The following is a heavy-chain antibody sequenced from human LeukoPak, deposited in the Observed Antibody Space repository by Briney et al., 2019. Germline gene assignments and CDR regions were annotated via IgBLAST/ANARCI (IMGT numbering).Heavy chain of an antibody. CDR1: GYTFTSYG. V-gene: IGHV1-18*01. CDR2: ISAYSGNT. CDR3: AREQEYSSGWYSPRKDYYYYYMDV. J-gene: IGHJ6*03. Sequence: GASVKVSCKASGYTFTSYGISWVRQAPGQGLEWMGWISAYSGNTNYAQKLQGRVTMTTDTSTSTAYMELRSLRSDDTAVYYCAREQEYSSGWYSPRKDYYYYYMDVWGKGTTVTISS. D-gene: IGHD6-19*01.